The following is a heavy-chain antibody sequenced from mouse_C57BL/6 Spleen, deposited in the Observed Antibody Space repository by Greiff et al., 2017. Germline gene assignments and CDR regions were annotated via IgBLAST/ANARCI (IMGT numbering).Heavy chain of an antibody. CDR3: ARGYYGSEGYYAMDY. D-gene: IGHD1-1*01. Sequence: QVQLKQPGAELVRPGSSVKLSCKAPGYTFTSYWMHWVKQRPIQGLEWIGNIDPSDSETHYNQKFKDKATLTVDKSSSTAYMQLSSLTSEDSAVYYCARGYYGSEGYYAMDYWGQGTSVTVSS. V-gene: IGHV1-52*01. CDR2: IDPSDSET. J-gene: IGHJ4*01. CDR1: GYTFTSYW.